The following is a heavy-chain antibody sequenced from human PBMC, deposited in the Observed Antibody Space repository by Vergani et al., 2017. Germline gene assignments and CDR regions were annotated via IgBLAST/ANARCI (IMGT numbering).Heavy chain of an antibody. D-gene: IGHD3-22*01. V-gene: IGHV1-24*01. J-gene: IGHJ3*02. Sequence: VQLVESGAEVKKPGASVKVSCKVSGYTLTELSMHWVRQAPGKGLEWMGGFDPEDGETIYAQKFQGRVTMTEDTSTDTADMELSSLRSEDTAVYYCAARRINYYDSTRYYAFDIWGQGTMVTVSS. CDR3: AARRINYYDSTRYYAFDI. CDR2: FDPEDGET. CDR1: GYTLTELS.